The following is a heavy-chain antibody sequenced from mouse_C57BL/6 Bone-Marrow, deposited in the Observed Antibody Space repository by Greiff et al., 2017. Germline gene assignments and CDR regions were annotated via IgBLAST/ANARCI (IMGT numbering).Heavy chain of an antibody. J-gene: IGHJ2*01. V-gene: IGHV1-80*01. CDR1: GYAFSSYW. Sequence: QVQLQQSGAELVKPGASVKISCKASGYAFSSYWMNWVKPRPGKGLEWIGQIYPGDGDTNYNGKFKGKATLTADKSSSTAYMQLSSLTSEDSAVYFCARLRAVVGGYWGQGTTLTVSS. D-gene: IGHD1-1*01. CDR3: ARLRAVVGGY. CDR2: IYPGDGDT.